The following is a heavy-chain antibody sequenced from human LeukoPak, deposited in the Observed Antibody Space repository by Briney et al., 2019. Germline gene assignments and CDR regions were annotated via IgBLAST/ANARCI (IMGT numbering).Heavy chain of an antibody. V-gene: IGHV1-69*04. CDR3: ARGLVKAPMDV. CDR2: IIPILGIA. CDR1: GGTFSSYA. Sequence: SVKVSCKASGGTFSSYAIGWVRQAPGQGLEWMGRIIPILGIANYAQKFQGRVTITADKSTSTAYMELSSLRSEDTAVYYCARGLVKAPMDVWGQGTTVTVSS. J-gene: IGHJ6*02.